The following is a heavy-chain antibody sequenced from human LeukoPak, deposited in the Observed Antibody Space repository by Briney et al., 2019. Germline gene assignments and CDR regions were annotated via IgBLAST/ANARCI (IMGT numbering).Heavy chain of an antibody. Sequence: GGSLRLSCAASGFTFSSYAMHWVRQAPGKGLEWVAVISYDGSNKYYADSVKGRFTISRDNSKNTLYLQMNSLRAEDTAVYYCARLLGATDTTFDYWGQGTLVTVSS. CDR2: ISYDGSNK. V-gene: IGHV3-30*04. CDR1: GFTFSSYA. D-gene: IGHD1-26*01. J-gene: IGHJ4*02. CDR3: ARLLGATDTTFDY.